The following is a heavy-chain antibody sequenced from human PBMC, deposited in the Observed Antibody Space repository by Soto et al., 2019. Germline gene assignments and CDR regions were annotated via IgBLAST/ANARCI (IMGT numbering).Heavy chain of an antibody. CDR2: ISYDGSNT. CDR3: ARDSETNGYSYDYFYY. V-gene: IGHV3-30*04. D-gene: IGHD5-18*01. CDR1: GFTFRTYA. J-gene: IGHJ4*02. Sequence: QVQLVESGGGVVQPGRSLKLSCEASGFTFRTYAMHWVRQAPGKGLEWVAVISYDGSNTYYADSVKGRFTISRDSSKNTLYLQMNSLRTEDSAVYYCARDSETNGYSYDYFYYWGQGTLVTVSS.